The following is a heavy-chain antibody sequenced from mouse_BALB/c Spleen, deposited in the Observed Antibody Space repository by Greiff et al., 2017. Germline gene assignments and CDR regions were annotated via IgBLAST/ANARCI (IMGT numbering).Heavy chain of an antibody. CDR1: GFTFSSYA. CDR3: ARRGYGSSYGDYFDY. J-gene: IGHJ2*01. D-gene: IGHD1-1*01. Sequence: EVQGVESGGGLVKPGGSLKLSCAASGFTFSSYAMSWVRQTPEKRLEWVATISSGGSYTYYPDSVKGRFTISRDNAKNTLYLQMSSLRSEDTDMYYCARRGYGSSYGDYFDYWGQGTTLTVSS. V-gene: IGHV5-9-3*01. CDR2: ISSGGSYT.